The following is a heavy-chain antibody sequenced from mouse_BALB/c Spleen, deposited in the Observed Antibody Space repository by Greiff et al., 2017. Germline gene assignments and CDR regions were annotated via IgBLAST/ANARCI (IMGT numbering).Heavy chain of an antibody. J-gene: IGHJ3*01. CDR2: ISYSGST. CDR3: ARKLPYYGSSLFAY. CDR1: GYSITSDYA. D-gene: IGHD1-1*01. Sequence: EVQRVESGPGLVKPSQSLSLTCTVTGYSITSDYAWNWIRQFPGNKLEWMGYISYSGSTSYNPSLKSRISITRDTSKNQFFLQLNSVTTEDTATYYCARKLPYYGSSLFAYWGQGTLVTVSA. V-gene: IGHV3-2*02.